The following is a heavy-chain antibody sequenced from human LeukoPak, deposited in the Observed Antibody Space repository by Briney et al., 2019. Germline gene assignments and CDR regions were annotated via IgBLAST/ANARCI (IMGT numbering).Heavy chain of an antibody. CDR1: GFTFTTYG. J-gene: IGHJ3*02. CDR3: AKALDGYNAFDI. V-gene: IGHV3-30*02. D-gene: IGHD5-24*01. CDR2: IRYDGSNK. Sequence: GGSLRLSCAASGFTFTTYGMHWVRQAPGKGLEWVTFIRYDGSNKYYADSVKGRFTISRDNSKNTVYLQMNSLRAEDTAVYYCAKALDGYNAFDIWGQGTMVTVSS.